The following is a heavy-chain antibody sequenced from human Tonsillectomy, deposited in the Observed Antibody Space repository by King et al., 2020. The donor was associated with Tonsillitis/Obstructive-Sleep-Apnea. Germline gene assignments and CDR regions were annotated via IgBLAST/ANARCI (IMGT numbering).Heavy chain of an antibody. CDR2: ISYVEKNK. D-gene: IGHD6-13*01. CDR3: AKDLRNSWTFDY. V-gene: IGHV3-30*18. CDR1: GFTSSSYG. Sequence: VQLVESGGGVVQPGRSLRLSCAASGFTSSSYGMHWVRQAPGKGLEWVAIISYVEKNKFYADSVKGRFTISRDNSKSTLYLQMNSLRTDDTAVYYCAKDLRNSWTFDYWGQGTLVTVSS. J-gene: IGHJ4*02.